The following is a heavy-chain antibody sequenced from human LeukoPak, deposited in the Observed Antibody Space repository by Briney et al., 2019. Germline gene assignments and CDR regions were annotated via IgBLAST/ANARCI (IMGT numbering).Heavy chain of an antibody. J-gene: IGHJ4*02. CDR1: GFTVRSNY. V-gene: IGHV3-53*01. CDR3: ARDLNY. CDR2: IYSGGST. Sequence: GGSLRLSCAASGFTVRSNYMNWVRQAPGKGLEWVSVIYSGGSTYYADSVKGRFTISRDNSKNTLYLQMNSLSAEDTAVYYCARDLNYWGQGTLVTVSS.